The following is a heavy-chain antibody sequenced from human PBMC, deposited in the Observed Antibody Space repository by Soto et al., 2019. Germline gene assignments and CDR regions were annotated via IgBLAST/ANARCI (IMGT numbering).Heavy chain of an antibody. J-gene: IGHJ4*02. Sequence: ASVKVSCKASGGTFSSYAISWVRQAPGQGLEWMGGIIPIFGTANYAQKFQGRVTITADKSTSTAYMELSSLRSEDTAVYYCASGRDYYDSSGYPYYWGQGTMVTVFS. V-gene: IGHV1-69*06. CDR2: IIPIFGTA. D-gene: IGHD3-22*01. CDR1: GGTFSSYA. CDR3: ASGRDYYDSSGYPYY.